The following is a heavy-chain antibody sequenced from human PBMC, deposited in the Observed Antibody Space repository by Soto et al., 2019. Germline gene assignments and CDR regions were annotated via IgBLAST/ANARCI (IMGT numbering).Heavy chain of an antibody. Sequence: EVQLLESGGGLVQPGGSLRLSCAASGFTFSSYAMSWVRQAPGKGLEWVSAISGSGGSTYYADSVKGRFTISRDNSKNTLYLQMNSLRAEDTAVYYCAKDSSEPLNYYDSSGYHPFDYWGQGTLVTVSS. J-gene: IGHJ4*02. CDR3: AKDSSEPLNYYDSSGYHPFDY. CDR2: ISGSGGST. D-gene: IGHD3-22*01. CDR1: GFTFSSYA. V-gene: IGHV3-23*01.